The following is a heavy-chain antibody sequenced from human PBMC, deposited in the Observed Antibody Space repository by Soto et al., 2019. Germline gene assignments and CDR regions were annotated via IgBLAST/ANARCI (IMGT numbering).Heavy chain of an antibody. CDR1: GFSLSTSGVG. D-gene: IGHD3-10*01. V-gene: IGHV2-5*02. J-gene: IGHJ4*02. CDR2: IYWDDDK. CDR3: AHIPPHSITMVRGVIIRHYYCDY. Sequence: QITLKESGPTLVKPTQTLTLTCTFSGFSLSTSGVGVGWIRQPPGKALEWLALIYWDDDKRYSPSLKSRLTITKDTSKNQVVLTMTNMDPVDTATYYCAHIPPHSITMVRGVIIRHYYCDYWGQGTLVTVSS.